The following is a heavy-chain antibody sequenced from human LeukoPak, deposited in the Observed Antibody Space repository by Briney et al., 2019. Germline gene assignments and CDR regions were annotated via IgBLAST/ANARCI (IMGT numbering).Heavy chain of an antibody. J-gene: IGHJ5*02. CDR2: INPSGGST. CDR3: ARDRSIAAAGAPFDP. CDR1: GYTFTSYY. D-gene: IGHD6-13*01. V-gene: IGHV1-46*01. Sequence: GASVKVCCKASGYTFTSYYMHWVRQAPGQGLVWMGIINPSGGSTSYAQKFQGRVTMTRDTSTSTVYMELSSLRSEDTAVYCCARDRSIAAAGAPFDPWGQGTLVTVSS.